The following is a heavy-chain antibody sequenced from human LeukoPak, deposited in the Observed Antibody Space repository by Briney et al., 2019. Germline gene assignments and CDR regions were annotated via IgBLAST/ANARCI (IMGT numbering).Heavy chain of an antibody. CDR1: GYSISSGYY. Sequence: PSETLSLTCAVSGYSISSGYYWGWIRQPPGKGLEWIGSIYHSGSTYYNPSLKSRVTISVDTSKNQFSLKLSSVTAADTAVYYCARLVWSRTAFDYWGQGTLVTVSS. J-gene: IGHJ4*02. CDR3: ARLVWSRTAFDY. D-gene: IGHD2-21*01. V-gene: IGHV4-38-2*01. CDR2: IYHSGST.